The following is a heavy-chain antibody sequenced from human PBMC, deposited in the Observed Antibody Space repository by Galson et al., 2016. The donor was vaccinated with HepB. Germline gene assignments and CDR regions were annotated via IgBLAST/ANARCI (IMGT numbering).Heavy chain of an antibody. Sequence: SETLSLTCIVSGGPISSRNYYWGWIRQPPGKGLEWIGSINYSGRTYYNPSLRSRVTISVDTSKNQFSLHLRSVTAADTSLYSCAGELKPEVGTTTSAGQVPRFDPWGQGTLVIVSA. V-gene: IGHV4-39*01. CDR1: GGPISSRNYY. J-gene: IGHJ5*02. CDR2: INYSGRT. CDR3: AGELKPEVGTTTSAGQVPRFDP. D-gene: IGHD1-26*01.